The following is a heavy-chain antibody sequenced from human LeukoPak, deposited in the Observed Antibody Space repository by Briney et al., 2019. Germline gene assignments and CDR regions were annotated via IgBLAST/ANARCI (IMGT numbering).Heavy chain of an antibody. CDR2: IYHSGGT. Sequence: PSQTLSLTCSVSGGSISSGSYYWNWIRQPAGKGLEWIGYIYHSGGTYYNPSLKSRVTISVDRSKNQFSLKLSSVTAADTAVYYCARDTSYYYYMDVWGKGTTVTVSS. J-gene: IGHJ6*03. CDR1: GGSISSGSYY. V-gene: IGHV4-30-2*01. CDR3: ARDTSYYYYMDV.